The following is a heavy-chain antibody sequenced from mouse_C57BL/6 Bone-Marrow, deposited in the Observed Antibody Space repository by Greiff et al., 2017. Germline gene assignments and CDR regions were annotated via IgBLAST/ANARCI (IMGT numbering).Heavy chain of an antibody. V-gene: IGHV10-1*01. CDR3: VRHRSNYAMDY. CDR1: GFSFNTYA. Sequence: DVKLVASGGGLVQPKGSLKLSCAASGFSFNTYAMNWVRQAPGKGLEWVARIRSKSNNYATYYADSVKDRFTISRDDSESMLYLQMNNLKTEDTAMYYCVRHRSNYAMDYWGQGTSVTVSS. J-gene: IGHJ4*01. CDR2: IRSKSNNYAT. D-gene: IGHD5-1*01.